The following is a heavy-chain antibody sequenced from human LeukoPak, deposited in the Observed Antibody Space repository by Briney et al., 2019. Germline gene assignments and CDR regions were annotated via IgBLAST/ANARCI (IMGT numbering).Heavy chain of an antibody. CDR1: VYTFTGYY. V-gene: IGHV1-2*06. CDR2: INPNGGGT. CDR3: AVNDYGDYVPSN. Sequence: ASVKVSCKASVYTFTGYYMHWVRQAPGQGLEWMGRINPNGGGTNYAQKFQGRVTMTRDTSISTAYMELSRLRSDDTAVYYCAVNDYGDYVPSNWGQGTLVTVSS. D-gene: IGHD4-17*01. J-gene: IGHJ4*02.